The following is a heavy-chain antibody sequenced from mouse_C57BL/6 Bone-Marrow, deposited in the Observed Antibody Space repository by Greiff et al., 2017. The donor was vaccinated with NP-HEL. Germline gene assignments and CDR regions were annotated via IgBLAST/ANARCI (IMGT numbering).Heavy chain of an antibody. CDR2: INPNNGGT. D-gene: IGHD6-1*01. Sequence: EVQLQQSGPELVKPGASVKISCKASGYTFTDYYMNWVKQSHGKSLEWIGDINPNNGGTSYNQKFKGKATLTVDKSSSTAYMELRSLTSEDSAVYYCARKVSPTRAMDYWGQGTSVTVSS. V-gene: IGHV1-26*01. CDR3: ARKVSPTRAMDY. J-gene: IGHJ4*01. CDR1: GYTFTDYY.